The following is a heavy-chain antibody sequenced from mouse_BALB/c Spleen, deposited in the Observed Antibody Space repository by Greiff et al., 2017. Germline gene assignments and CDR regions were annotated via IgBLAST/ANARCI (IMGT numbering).Heavy chain of an antibody. D-gene: IGHD2-10*02. J-gene: IGHJ4*01. CDR2: IDPANGNT. Sequence: VQLKESGAELVKPGASVKLSCTASGFNIKDTYMHWVKQRPEQGLEWIGRIDPANGNTKYDPKFQGKATITADTSSNTAYLQLSSLTSEDTAVYYCARSAYGNMDYWGQGTSVTVSS. CDR1: GFNIKDTY. V-gene: IGHV14-3*02. CDR3: ARSAYGNMDY.